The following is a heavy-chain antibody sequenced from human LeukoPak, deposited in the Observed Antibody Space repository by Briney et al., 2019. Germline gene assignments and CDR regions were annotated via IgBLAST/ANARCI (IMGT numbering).Heavy chain of an antibody. CDR3: ARDGYFDL. CDR1: GYTFTTYG. V-gene: IGHV1-18*01. CDR2: ISAHNGNT. J-gene: IGHJ2*01. Sequence: GASVKVSCKASGYTFTTYGIAWVRQAPGQGLEWMGWISAHNGNTNYAQSLQGRVTMTTDTSTNTAYLELRSLRSDDTAVYYCARDGYFDLWGRGTLVTVSS.